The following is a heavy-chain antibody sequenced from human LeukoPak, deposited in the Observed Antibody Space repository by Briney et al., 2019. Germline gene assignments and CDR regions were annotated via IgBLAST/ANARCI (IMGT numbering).Heavy chain of an antibody. J-gene: IGHJ3*02. D-gene: IGHD6-19*01. CDR2: IFFGGRT. CDR3: ARPGYSSGFNYDFDI. V-gene: IGHV4-34*12. CDR1: GGSFSGSY. Sequence: SPCLSLTCAVYGGSFSGSYWSWIRQPPGKWLGWIGCIFFGGRTYYNPSLKGGVTISVDTSKNQFSLKLSSVTAADTAVYYCARPGYSSGFNYDFDIWGQGTMVTVSS.